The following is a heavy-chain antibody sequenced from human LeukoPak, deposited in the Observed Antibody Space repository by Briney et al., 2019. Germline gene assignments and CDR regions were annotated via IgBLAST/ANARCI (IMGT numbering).Heavy chain of an antibody. V-gene: IGHV1-18*01. CDR2: ISAYNGNT. CDR3: ARDRLLWFGESEYGTDV. J-gene: IGHJ6*02. Sequence: ASVKVSCKASGYTFTSYGISGVRQAPGQGFEWMGWISAYNGNTNYAQKLQGRVTMTTDTSTSTAYMELRSLRSDDTAVYYCARDRLLWFGESEYGTDVWGQGTTVTVSS. D-gene: IGHD3-10*01. CDR1: GYTFTSYG.